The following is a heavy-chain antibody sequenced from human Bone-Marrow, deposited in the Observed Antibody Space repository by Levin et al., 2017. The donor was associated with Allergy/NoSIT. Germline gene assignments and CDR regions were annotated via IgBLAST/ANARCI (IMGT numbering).Heavy chain of an antibody. CDR3: ARGGTYSWDSFDY. V-gene: IGHV3-74*01. Sequence: GGSLRLSCAASGFTFSSYWMHWVRQAPGKGLVWVSRINSDGSSTSYADSVKGRFTISRDNAKSTLYLQMNSLRAEDTAVYYCARGGTYSWDSFDYWGQGTLVTVSS. J-gene: IGHJ4*02. D-gene: IGHD2-21*01. CDR1: GFTFSSYW. CDR2: INSDGSST.